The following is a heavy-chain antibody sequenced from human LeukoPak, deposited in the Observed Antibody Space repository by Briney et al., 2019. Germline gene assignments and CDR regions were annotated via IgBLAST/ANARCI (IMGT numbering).Heavy chain of an antibody. J-gene: IGHJ3*02. CDR3: ASGGLHGSGSLTSLFDAFDI. D-gene: IGHD3-10*01. Sequence: ASVKVSCKVSGYTLTELSMHWVRQAPGKGLEWMGGFDPEDGETIYAQKFQGRVTMTEDTSTDTAYMELSSLRSEDTAVYYCASGGLHGSGSLTSLFDAFDIWGQGTMVTVSS. CDR2: FDPEDGET. V-gene: IGHV1-24*01. CDR1: GYTLTELS.